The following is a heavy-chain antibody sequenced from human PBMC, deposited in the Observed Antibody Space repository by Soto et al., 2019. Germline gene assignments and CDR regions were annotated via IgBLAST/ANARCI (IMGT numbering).Heavy chain of an antibody. CDR3: ARDKRFGVAAAGAFVDY. Sequence: SETLSLTCTVSGGSISSYYWCWIRQPPGQGPEWIGYIYYSGSTNYNPSLKSRVTMSVDTSKNQFSLKLSPVTAADTAVYYCARDKRFGVAAAGAFVDYWGQGTLVTVSS. CDR1: GGSISSYY. CDR2: IYYSGST. D-gene: IGHD6-13*01. V-gene: IGHV4-59*12. J-gene: IGHJ4*02.